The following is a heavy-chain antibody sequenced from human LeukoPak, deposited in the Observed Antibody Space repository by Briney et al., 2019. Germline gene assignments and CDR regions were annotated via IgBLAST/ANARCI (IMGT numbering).Heavy chain of an antibody. J-gene: IGHJ4*02. CDR3: AREYGDYVFDY. Sequence: GGSRRLSCAAAGFTFSSYWISCVRQAEGKGLEWVANIKQDGSEKYYVDSVKGRFTISRDNAKNSLYLQMNSLRAEDTAVYYCAREYGDYVFDYWGQGTLVTVSS. CDR1: GFTFSSYW. V-gene: IGHV3-7*01. D-gene: IGHD4-17*01. CDR2: IKQDGSEK.